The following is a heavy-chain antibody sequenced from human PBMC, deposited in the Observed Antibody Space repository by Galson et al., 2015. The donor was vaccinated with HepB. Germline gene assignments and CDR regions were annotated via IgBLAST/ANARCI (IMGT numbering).Heavy chain of an antibody. V-gene: IGHV3-48*03. CDR2: ISSSGSTI. J-gene: IGHJ1*01. Sequence: SLRLSCAASGFTFSSYEMNWVRQAPGKGLEWVSYISSSGSTIYYADPVKGRFTISRDDAKNSLYLQMNSLRAEDTAVYYCARDRAVAGTLGVQHWGQGPLVTVSS. CDR3: ARDRAVAGTLGVQH. D-gene: IGHD6-19*01. CDR1: GFTFSSYE.